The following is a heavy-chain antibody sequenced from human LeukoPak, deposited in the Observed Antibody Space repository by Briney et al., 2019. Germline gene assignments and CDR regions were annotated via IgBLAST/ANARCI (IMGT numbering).Heavy chain of an antibody. V-gene: IGHV4-4*02. CDR3: ARRYCTNGVCYYFDY. D-gene: IGHD2-8*01. CDR1: GGSISSSNW. Sequence: SGTLSLTCAVSGGSISSSNWWSWVRQPPGKGLEWIGEIYHSGSTNYNPSLKSRVTISVDKSKNQFSLKLSSVTAADTAVYYCARRYCTNGVCYYFDYWGQGTLVTVSS. J-gene: IGHJ4*02. CDR2: IYHSGST.